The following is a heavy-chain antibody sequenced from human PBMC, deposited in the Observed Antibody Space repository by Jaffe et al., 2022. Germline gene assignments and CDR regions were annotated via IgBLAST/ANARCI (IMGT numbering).Heavy chain of an antibody. V-gene: IGHV3-66*02. J-gene: IGHJ1*01. D-gene: IGHD3-9*01. CDR3: AVGITLTGLTEYFHH. CDR2: IHSTADK. CDR1: GFSVSSSF. Sequence: DVQLVESGGGLVQPGGSLRLSCAASGFSVSSSFMGWVRQPLGNGLQWVSIIHSTADKYYADSVKGRFAISRDNSKNTLYLQMNYLRPEDTAVYYCAVGITLTGLTEYFHHWGQGTLVTVSS.